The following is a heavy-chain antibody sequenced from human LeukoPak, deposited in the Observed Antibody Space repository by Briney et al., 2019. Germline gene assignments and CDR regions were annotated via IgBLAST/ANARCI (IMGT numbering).Heavy chain of an antibody. D-gene: IGHD1-26*01. J-gene: IGHJ4*02. V-gene: IGHV1-69*13. CDR3: ARESGSHEAYFDY. CDR1: GSTFSSYA. CDR2: IFPIFATA. Sequence: SVKVSCRASGSTFSSYAIGWVRQAPGQGLEWMGRIFPIFATANYAQKFQGRVTITADESTSTGYTELSSLRSEDTAVYYCARESGSHEAYFDYWGQGTLVTVSS.